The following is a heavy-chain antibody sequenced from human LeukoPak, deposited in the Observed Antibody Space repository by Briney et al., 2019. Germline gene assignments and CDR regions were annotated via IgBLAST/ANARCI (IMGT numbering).Heavy chain of an antibody. J-gene: IGHJ4*02. CDR3: AKKFGSSAWYVGFDS. CDR2: IGADSVTT. CDR1: GFTFWNYA. Sequence: GGSLRLSCAASGFTFWNYAMACVRQAPGKGLDWVSVIGADSVTTYYAHSVKGRFTIARDNSKNTLYLQMNSLRAEDTAVYYCAKKFGSSAWYVGFDSWGQGTLVTVSS. D-gene: IGHD6-19*01. V-gene: IGHV3-23*01.